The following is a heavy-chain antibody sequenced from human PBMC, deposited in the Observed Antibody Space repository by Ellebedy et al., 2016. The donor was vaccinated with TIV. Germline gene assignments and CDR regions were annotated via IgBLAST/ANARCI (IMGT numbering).Heavy chain of an antibody. CDR1: GFMFNTYA. D-gene: IGHD2/OR15-2a*01. CDR2: ISGSGGTT. CDR3: AKKVGTGLSLDY. Sequence: GESLKISCAASGFMFNTYAMSWVRQAPGRGLEWVSTISGSGGTTYYVDSMKGQFTISRDNSKSTLYLQMNSLRAEDTAVYYCAKKVGTGLSLDYWGQGMLVTVSS. J-gene: IGHJ4*02. V-gene: IGHV3-23*01.